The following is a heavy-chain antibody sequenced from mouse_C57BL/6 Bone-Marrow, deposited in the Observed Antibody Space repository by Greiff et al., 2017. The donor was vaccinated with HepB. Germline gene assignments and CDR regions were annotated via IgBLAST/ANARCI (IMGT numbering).Heavy chain of an antibody. CDR1: GFNIKDDY. J-gene: IGHJ3*01. CDR2: IDPENGDT. D-gene: IGHD1-1*01. V-gene: IGHV14-4*01. CDR3: TTHYGSSYLFAY. Sequence: EVKVVESGAELVRPGASVKLSCTASGFNIKDDYMHWVKQRPEQGLEWIGWIDPENGDTEYASKFQGKATITADTSSNTAYLQLSSLTSEDTAVYYCTTHYGSSYLFAYWGQGTLVTVSA.